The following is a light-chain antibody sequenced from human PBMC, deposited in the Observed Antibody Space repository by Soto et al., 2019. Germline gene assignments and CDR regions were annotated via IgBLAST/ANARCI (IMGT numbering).Light chain of an antibody. Sequence: QSVLTQPPSASGSPGQSVTISCTGTSTDVGGYNSVSWYQQHPGKVPVLIIYEVSKRPSGVPVRFSGSKSVNTASLTGAGLQAEDEAHYYCSSYAGSNNVVLGGGTKLTVL. J-gene: IGLJ2*01. CDR1: STDVGGYNS. CDR3: SSYAGSNNVV. V-gene: IGLV2-8*01. CDR2: EVS.